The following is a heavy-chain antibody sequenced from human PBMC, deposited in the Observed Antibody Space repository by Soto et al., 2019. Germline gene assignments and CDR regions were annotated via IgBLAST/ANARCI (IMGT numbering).Heavy chain of an antibody. CDR2: IIPIFGTA. Sequence: GASVKVSCKASGGTFSSYAISWVRQAPGQGLEWMGGIIPIFGTANYAQKFQGRVTITADESTSTAYMELSSLRSEDTAVYYCARGYYYGSGSYYTTAPFDSWGQGTLVTVSS. J-gene: IGHJ4*02. V-gene: IGHV1-69*13. CDR1: GGTFSSYA. CDR3: ARGYYYGSGSYYTTAPFDS. D-gene: IGHD3-10*01.